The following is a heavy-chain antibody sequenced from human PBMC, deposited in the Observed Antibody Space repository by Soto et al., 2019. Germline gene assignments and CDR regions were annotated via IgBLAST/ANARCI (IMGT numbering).Heavy chain of an antibody. CDR3: ARADCSSDTCYFYYGMDV. CDR1: GYTLTTCA. CDR2: INGGNGNT. J-gene: IGHJ6*02. V-gene: IGHV1-3*01. D-gene: IGHD2-2*01. Sequence: ASVKVSCKASGYTLTTCAMHWVRQAPGQRLEWLGWINGGNGNTKYSQNFQDRVTITRDTSASTDYMELSSLTSEDTAVYYCARADCSSDTCYFYYGMDVWGQGTTVTVSS.